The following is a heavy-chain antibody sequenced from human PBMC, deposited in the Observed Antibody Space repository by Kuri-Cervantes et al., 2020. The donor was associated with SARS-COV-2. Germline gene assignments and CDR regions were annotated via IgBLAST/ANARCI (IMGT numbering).Heavy chain of an antibody. V-gene: IGHV4-4*07. D-gene: IGHD6-13*01. J-gene: IGHJ4*02. CDR2: VYTSGIT. Sequence: SETLSLTCAVSGASISSYYWNWIRQPAGKGLEWIGRVYTSGITNYNPSLKSRVTMSVDTSKNQFSLKLSSVTAADTAVYYCARAKSIAAAGMHYFDYWGQGTLVTVSS. CDR3: ARAKSIAAAGMHYFDY. CDR1: GASISSYY.